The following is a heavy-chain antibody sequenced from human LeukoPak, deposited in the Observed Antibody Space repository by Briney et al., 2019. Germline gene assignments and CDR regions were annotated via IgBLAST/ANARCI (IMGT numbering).Heavy chain of an antibody. V-gene: IGHV3-74*01. CDR2: INSDGSST. J-gene: IGHJ4*02. Sequence: GGSLRLSCAASGFTFSSYWVHWVRQAPGKGLVWVSRINSDGSSTSYADSVKGRSTISRDNAKNTLYLQMNSLRAEDTAVYYCASGSQGDFDYWGQGTLVTVSS. D-gene: IGHD1-26*01. CDR3: ASGSQGDFDY. CDR1: GFTFSSYW.